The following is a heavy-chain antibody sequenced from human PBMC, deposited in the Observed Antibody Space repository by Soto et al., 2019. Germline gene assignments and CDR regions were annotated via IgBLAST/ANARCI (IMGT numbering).Heavy chain of an antibody. CDR1: DFAFRNYG. CDR2: IWYEGTNQ. J-gene: IGHJ4*02. CDR3: VRGGSCRGGSCYPNLDFYGDCEGFDY. Sequence: PGLSLRLSCVASDFAFRNYGMHWVRQAPGKGLEWVALIWYEGTNQYYVDSVNGRFTVSRDNSKKTLYRQMNSLRGDDTGVYYCVRGGSCRGGSCYPNLDFYGDCEGFDYWGQGTLGTVSS. D-gene: IGHD2-15*01. V-gene: IGHV3-33*01.